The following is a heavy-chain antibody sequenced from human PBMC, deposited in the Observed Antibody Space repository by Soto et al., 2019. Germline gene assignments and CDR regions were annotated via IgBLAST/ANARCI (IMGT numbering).Heavy chain of an antibody. D-gene: IGHD3-16*01. Sequence: EVQLVESGGGLVKPGGSLRLSCAASGFTFSSYSMNWVRQAPGKGLEWVSSISSSSSYIYYADSVKGRFTISRDNAKNALYLQMNSLRAEDTAVYYGAGEGGELGGADYYYYGMDVWGQGTTVTVSS. CDR3: AGEGGELGGADYYYYGMDV. CDR1: GFTFSSYS. J-gene: IGHJ6*02. CDR2: ISSSSSYI. V-gene: IGHV3-21*01.